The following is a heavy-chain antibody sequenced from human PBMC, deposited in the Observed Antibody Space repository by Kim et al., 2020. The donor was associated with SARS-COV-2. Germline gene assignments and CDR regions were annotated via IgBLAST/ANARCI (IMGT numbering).Heavy chain of an antibody. CDR1: GFTFSSYA. Sequence: GGSLRLSCAASGFTFSSYAMHWVRQAPGKGLEWVALISYDGNNKYYADSVQGRFTISRDNSKNTLYLQLSSLRAEDTAVYYCTRETSVDWGQGTLVTVSS. V-gene: IGHV3-30-3*01. D-gene: IGHD1-7*01. CDR3: TRETSVD. CDR2: ISYDGNNK. J-gene: IGHJ4*02.